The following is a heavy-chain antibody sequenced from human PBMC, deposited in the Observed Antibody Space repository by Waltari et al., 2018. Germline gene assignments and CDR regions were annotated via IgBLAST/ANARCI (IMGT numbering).Heavy chain of an antibody. V-gene: IGHV4-61*02. CDR1: GAAINTGDYF. Sequence: QVQLQESGPGLVKPSQTLSLTCTVSGAAINTGDYFWSWVRQPAGEGLEWIGRIYTGGRTDYHPARGGRVTISLDTSKSQVSLKLTAVTAADSAVYYCARHLENFYGAGRGNWFDPWGPGTRVTVSS. D-gene: IGHD3-10*01. J-gene: IGHJ5*02. CDR2: IYTGGRT. CDR3: ARHLENFYGAGRGNWFDP.